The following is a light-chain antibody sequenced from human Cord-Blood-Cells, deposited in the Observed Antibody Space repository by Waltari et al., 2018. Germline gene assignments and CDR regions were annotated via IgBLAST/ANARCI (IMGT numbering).Light chain of an antibody. J-gene: IGKJ2*01. CDR3: QQSDSTPYT. CDR2: AAS. CDR1: QSISSY. Sequence: DIQMTQSPSSLSASVGDRVTITCRASQSISSYLNWYQQKPGKAPKLLIYAASSLQSGVPSRFSGSVSVTDFTLTISSLQPEDFATYYCQQSDSTPYTFGQGTKLEIK. V-gene: IGKV1-39*01.